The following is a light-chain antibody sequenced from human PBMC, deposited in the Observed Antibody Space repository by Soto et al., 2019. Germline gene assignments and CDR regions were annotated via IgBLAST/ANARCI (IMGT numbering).Light chain of an antibody. V-gene: IGKV3-15*01. Sequence: EVVMTQSPATLSVSPGERATLSCRASQSVGTSLAWYQQKPGQAPRLLIYDASTRATGFPARFSGSGSGTEFTLPLSSLPAEDFAVYYCQPHSNWPLTFGGGTKVEIK. J-gene: IGKJ4*01. CDR1: QSVGTS. CDR3: QPHSNWPLT. CDR2: DAS.